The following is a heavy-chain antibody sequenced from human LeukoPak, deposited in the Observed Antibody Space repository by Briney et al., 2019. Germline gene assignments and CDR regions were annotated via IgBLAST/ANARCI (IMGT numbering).Heavy chain of an antibody. CDR2: ISYDGSNK. CDR3: AKDGVEDSKGYYDSSGYHDY. CDR1: GFTFSSYA. J-gene: IGHJ4*02. V-gene: IGHV3-30-3*01. D-gene: IGHD3-22*01. Sequence: GGSLRLSCAASGFTFSSYAMHWVRQAPGKGLEWVAVISYDGSNKYYADSVKGRFTISRDNSKNTLYLQMNSLRAEDTAVYYCAKDGVEDSKGYYDSSGYHDYWGQGTLVTVSS.